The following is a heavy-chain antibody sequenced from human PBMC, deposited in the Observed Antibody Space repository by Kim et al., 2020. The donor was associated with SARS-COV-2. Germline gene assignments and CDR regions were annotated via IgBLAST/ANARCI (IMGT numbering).Heavy chain of an antibody. Sequence: ADPGMCRFIISRDNPKNTLHLQMNSLRAEDTAIYYCAKHFGSSGSEFHHWGQGTLVTVSS. CDR3: AKHFGSSGSEFHH. J-gene: IGHJ1*01. D-gene: IGHD3-22*01. V-gene: IGHV3-23*01.